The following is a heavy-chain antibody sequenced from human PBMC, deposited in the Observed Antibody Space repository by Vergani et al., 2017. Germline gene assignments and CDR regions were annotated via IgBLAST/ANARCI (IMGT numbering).Heavy chain of an antibody. CDR1: GYSFTNYW. CDR3: ARLYGGDSSGSKYFDY. Sequence: EVQLVQSGAEVKKPGESLNISCQISGYSFTNYWIGWVRPMPGKGLEWMGISHPADSDTRYSPSFQGQVTISVDTSIRTAYRQRSSLRASDSAMYYCARLYGGDSSGSKYFDYWGQGTLVTVSS. V-gene: IGHV5-51*01. D-gene: IGHD3-22*01. J-gene: IGHJ4*02. CDR2: SHPADSDT.